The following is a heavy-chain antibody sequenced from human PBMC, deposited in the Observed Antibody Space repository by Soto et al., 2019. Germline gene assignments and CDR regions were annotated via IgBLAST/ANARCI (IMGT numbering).Heavy chain of an antibody. CDR1: GFPFTNYA. J-gene: IGHJ4*02. CDR3: AKGYQCVIPNSFDD. V-gene: IGHV3-30*18. D-gene: IGHD2-2*01. CDR2: ISSDGSDK. Sequence: QVQLVESGGGVVQPGRSLRLSCTASGFPFTNYAIHWVRQAPGEGLQWVAVISSDGSDKYYADSVKGRLTISRHNSKNTMDRQMNSLRTEDTAMYFCAKGYQCVIPNSFDDWGKGTLVTVSS.